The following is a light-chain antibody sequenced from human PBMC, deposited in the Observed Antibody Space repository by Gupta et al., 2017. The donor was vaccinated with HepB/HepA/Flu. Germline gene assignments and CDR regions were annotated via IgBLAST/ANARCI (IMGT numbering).Light chain of an antibody. CDR1: QSITFY. CDR3: QKSYSTPYS. J-gene: IGKJ2*03. CDR2: AAS. Sequence: DIQMTQSPSSLSASVGDRVTITCRASQSITFYLNWYQQKPGKAPKLLIYAASSLHSGVPSRFSGSGSGTDFTLTISSLQPEDFAIYYCQKSYSTPYSFGQGTKLEIK. V-gene: IGKV1-39*01.